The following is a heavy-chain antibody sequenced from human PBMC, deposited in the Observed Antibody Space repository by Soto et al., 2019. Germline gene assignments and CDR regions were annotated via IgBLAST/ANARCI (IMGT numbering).Heavy chain of an antibody. CDR1: GYTFTSYG. CDR2: ISAYIGKT. CDR3: ARDHYYDSSGYSGGAFDI. J-gene: IGHJ3*02. D-gene: IGHD3-22*01. Sequence: GASVKVSCKASGYTFTSYGISWVRQAPGQGLEWMGGISAYIGKTNYAQKFQGRVTITADKSTSTAYMELSSLRSEDTAVYYCARDHYYDSSGYSGGAFDIWGQGTMVTVSS. V-gene: IGHV1-18*04.